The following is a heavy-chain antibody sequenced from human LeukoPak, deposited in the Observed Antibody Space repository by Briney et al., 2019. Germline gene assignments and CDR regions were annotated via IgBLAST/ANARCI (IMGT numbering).Heavy chain of an antibody. CDR3: ARAKRNGFDI. CDR2: ISSSTGTI. Sequence: GGSLRLSCAASGFTFSSYSMNWVRQAPGKGLEWVSYISSSTGTIYYADSTKGRFTISRDNAKNSLHLQMSSLRAEDTAVYYCARAKRNGFDIWGQGTMVTVSS. V-gene: IGHV3-48*01. J-gene: IGHJ3*02. CDR1: GFTFSSYS.